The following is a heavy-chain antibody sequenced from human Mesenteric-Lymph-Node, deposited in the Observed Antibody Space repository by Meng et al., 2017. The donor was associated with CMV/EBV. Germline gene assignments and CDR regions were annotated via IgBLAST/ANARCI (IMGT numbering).Heavy chain of an antibody. V-gene: IGHV4-59*01. CDR3: ARGGSYPHNWFDP. CDR1: GGSISGYY. D-gene: IGHD1-26*01. J-gene: IGHJ5*02. CDR2: IYSSGSA. Sequence: GSLRLSCTVSGGSISGYYWSWIRQSPGKGLEWVGYIYSSGSANFNPSLKSRAAISVDTSKNQFSLKVRSVSAADTAVYYCARGGSYPHNWFDPWGQGTLVTVSS.